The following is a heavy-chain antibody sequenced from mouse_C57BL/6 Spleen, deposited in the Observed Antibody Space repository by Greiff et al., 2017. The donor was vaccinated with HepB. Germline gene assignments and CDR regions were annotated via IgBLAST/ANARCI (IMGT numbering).Heavy chain of an antibody. Sequence: EVMLVESGEGLVKPGGSLKLSCAASGFTFSSYAMSWVRQTPEKRLEWVAYISSGGDYIYYADTVKGRFTISRDNARNTLYLQMSSLKSEDTAMYYCTRDDGYPFAYWGQGTLVTVSA. V-gene: IGHV5-9-1*02. CDR2: ISSGGDYI. J-gene: IGHJ3*01. CDR3: TRDDGYPFAY. CDR1: GFTFSSYA. D-gene: IGHD2-3*01.